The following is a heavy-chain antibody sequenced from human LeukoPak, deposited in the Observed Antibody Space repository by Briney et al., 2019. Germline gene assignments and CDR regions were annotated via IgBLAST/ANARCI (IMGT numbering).Heavy chain of an antibody. CDR3: ARDVHTGYSSSWYGEINWFDP. Sequence: TLSLTCTVSGGSISSGGYYWSWIRQHPGKGLEWIGYIYYSGSTYYNPSLKSRVTISVDTSKDQFSLKLSSVTAADTAVYYCARDVHTGYSSSWYGEINWFDPWGQGTLVTVSS. V-gene: IGHV4-31*03. CDR2: IYYSGST. CDR1: GGSISSGGYY. J-gene: IGHJ5*02. D-gene: IGHD6-13*01.